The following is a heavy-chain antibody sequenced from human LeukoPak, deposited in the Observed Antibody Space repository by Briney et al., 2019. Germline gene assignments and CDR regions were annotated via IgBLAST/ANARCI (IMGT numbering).Heavy chain of an antibody. CDR2: ISISGGST. J-gene: IGHJ4*02. CDR1: GFTFSSHA. V-gene: IGHV3-23*01. D-gene: IGHD4-17*01. Sequence: GGSLRLSCAASGFTFSSHAMSWVRQAPGKGLEWVSAISISGGSTYYADSVKGRFTISRDNSKNTLYLQMNSPRPEDTAVYYCANEIRPNDHWGQGTMVTVSS. CDR3: ANEIRPNDH.